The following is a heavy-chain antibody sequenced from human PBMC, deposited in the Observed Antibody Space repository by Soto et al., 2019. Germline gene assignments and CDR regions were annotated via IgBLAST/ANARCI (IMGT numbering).Heavy chain of an antibody. CDR3: AKSRDSSR. Sequence: GGSLILSCAASGFTFSSYGMHWVRQAPGKGLEWVAVISYDGSNKYYADSVKGRFTISRDNSKNTLYLQMNSLRAEDTDVYYCAKSRDSSRWGQGTSVTVSS. CDR1: GFTFSSYG. CDR2: ISYDGSNK. V-gene: IGHV3-30*18. J-gene: IGHJ4*02. D-gene: IGHD3-22*01.